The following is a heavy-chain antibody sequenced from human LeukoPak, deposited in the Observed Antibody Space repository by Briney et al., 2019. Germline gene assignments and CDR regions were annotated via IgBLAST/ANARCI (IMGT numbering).Heavy chain of an antibody. Sequence: ASVKVSCKASGYTFTGYYMHWVRQAPGQGLEWMGWINPNSGGTNYAQKFQGRVTMTRDTSISTAYMELSRLRSDDTAVYYCARTMYYYDSSGYPTEAFDIWGQGTMVTVSS. J-gene: IGHJ3*02. D-gene: IGHD3-22*01. CDR1: GYTFTGYY. CDR2: INPNSGGT. V-gene: IGHV1-2*02. CDR3: ARTMYYYDSSGYPTEAFDI.